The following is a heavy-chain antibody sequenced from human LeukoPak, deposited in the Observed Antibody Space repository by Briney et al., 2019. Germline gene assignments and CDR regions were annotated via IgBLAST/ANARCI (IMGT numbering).Heavy chain of an antibody. CDR3: ARDRDFWSGYLFDS. CDR2: IFPIFGTA. J-gene: IGHJ4*02. CDR1: GGTFSSYA. V-gene: IGHV1-69*05. Sequence: SVKVSCKASGGTFSSYAISWVRQAPGQGLEWMGRIFPIFGTANYAQKFQGRVTITTDESTSTAYMELSSLTSEDTVVYYCARDRDFWSGYLFDSWGQATLVTVSS. D-gene: IGHD3-3*01.